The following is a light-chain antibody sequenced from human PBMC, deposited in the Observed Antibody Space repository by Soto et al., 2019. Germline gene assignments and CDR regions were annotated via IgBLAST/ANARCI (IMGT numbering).Light chain of an antibody. CDR1: SGSIASNY. V-gene: IGLV6-57*03. CDR2: EDN. CDR3: QSYDASNVV. J-gene: IGLJ2*01. Sequence: NFMLTQPHSVSESPGKTVTISCTRSSGSIASNYVQWYQQRPGSVPTTVIYEDNQRPSRVPDRFSGSIDSSSNSASLTISGLKTEDEAYYYCQSYDASNVVFGGGTKLTVL.